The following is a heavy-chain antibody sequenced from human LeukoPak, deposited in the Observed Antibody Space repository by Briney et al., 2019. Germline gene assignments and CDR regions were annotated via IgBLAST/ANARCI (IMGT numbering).Heavy chain of an antibody. CDR3: ARDQGEAAPVYYYMDV. Sequence: ASVKVSCKASGGTFSIYAISWVRQAPGQGLEWMGGIIPIFGTANYAQKFQGRVTITTDESTSTAYMELSSLRSEDTAVYYCARDQGEAAPVYYYMDVWGKGTTVTVSS. CDR2: IIPIFGTA. J-gene: IGHJ6*03. D-gene: IGHD6-6*01. V-gene: IGHV1-69*05. CDR1: GGTFSIYA.